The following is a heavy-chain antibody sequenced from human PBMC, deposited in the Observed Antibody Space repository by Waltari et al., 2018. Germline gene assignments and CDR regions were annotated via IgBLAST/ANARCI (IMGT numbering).Heavy chain of an antibody. CDR3: ATTPAITPHYYYYYYMDV. Sequence: EVQLVQSGAEVKKPGATVKISCKASGYTFTDYYMHWVQQAPGKGLEWMGRGDPEDGETIYAEKFQGRVTITAETSTDTAYMELSSLGSEDTAVYYCATTPAITPHYYYYYYMDVWGKGTTVTVSS. D-gene: IGHD2-21*01. CDR2: GDPEDGET. V-gene: IGHV1-69-2*01. CDR1: GYTFTDYY. J-gene: IGHJ6*03.